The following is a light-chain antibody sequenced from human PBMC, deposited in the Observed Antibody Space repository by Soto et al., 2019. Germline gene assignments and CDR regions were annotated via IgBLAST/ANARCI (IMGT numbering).Light chain of an antibody. Sequence: DIQMTQSPSTLSGSVGDRVTINCRASQTISSWLAWYQQKPGKAPKLLIYKASTLKSGVPSRFSGSGSGTEFTLTISSLQPDDFAPYYCQHSNSYSEAFGQGTKVDIK. CDR1: QTISSW. CDR2: KAS. CDR3: QHSNSYSEA. V-gene: IGKV1-5*03. J-gene: IGKJ1*01.